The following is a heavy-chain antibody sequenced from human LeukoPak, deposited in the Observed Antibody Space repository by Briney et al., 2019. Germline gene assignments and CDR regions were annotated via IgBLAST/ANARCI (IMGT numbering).Heavy chain of an antibody. CDR1: GFTVSSNY. CDR2: IYSGGST. CDR3: ARCKGIPFSGSYDY. D-gene: IGHD1-26*01. V-gene: IGHV3-53*01. Sequence: GGSLRLSCAASGFTVSSNYMSWVRQAPGKGLEWVSVIYSGGSTYYADSVKGRFNISRDNSKNTLYLQMNGLRAEDTAVYYCARCKGIPFSGSYDYWGQGTLVTVSS. J-gene: IGHJ4*02.